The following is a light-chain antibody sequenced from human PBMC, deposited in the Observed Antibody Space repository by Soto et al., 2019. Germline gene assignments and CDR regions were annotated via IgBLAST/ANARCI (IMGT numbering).Light chain of an antibody. J-gene: IGKJ4*01. Sequence: EFVLTQSPGTLSLSPGERATLSCRASQTVRNNYLAWYQQKPGQAPRLLIYDASSRATGIPDRFSGGGSGTDFTLTISRLEPVDFAVYYCQLFSSYPLTFGGGTKGDIK. CDR1: QTVRNNY. CDR3: QLFSSYPLT. V-gene: IGKV3-20*01. CDR2: DAS.